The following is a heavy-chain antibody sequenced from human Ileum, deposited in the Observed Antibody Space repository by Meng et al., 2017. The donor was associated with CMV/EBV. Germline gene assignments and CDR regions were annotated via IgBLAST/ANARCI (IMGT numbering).Heavy chain of an antibody. CDR3: AKVLSWYYFDY. J-gene: IGHJ4*02. D-gene: IGHD6-13*01. CDR1: GFTVSSNY. Sequence: GGSLRLSCAASGFTVSSNYMSWVRQAPGKGLEWVSVIYSVSSTYYADSVKGRFTISTDNSKNTLYLQMNSLRAEDTAIYYCAKVLSWYYFDYWGQGALVTVSS. CDR2: IYSVSST. V-gene: IGHV3-53*01.